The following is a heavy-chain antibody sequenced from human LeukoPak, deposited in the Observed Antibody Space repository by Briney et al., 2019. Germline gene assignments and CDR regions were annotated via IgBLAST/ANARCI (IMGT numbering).Heavy chain of an antibody. D-gene: IGHD4-17*01. CDR2: IRSKANSHAT. CDR3: TRTVFGDYAY. Sequence: GGSLRLSCAASGFTFSGSAMHWVRQASGKGLEWVGRIRSKANSHATAYAASVKGRFTISRDDSKNTAYLQMNSLKTEDTAVYYCTRTVFGDYAYWGQGTLVTVSS. J-gene: IGHJ4*02. V-gene: IGHV3-73*01. CDR1: GFTFSGSA.